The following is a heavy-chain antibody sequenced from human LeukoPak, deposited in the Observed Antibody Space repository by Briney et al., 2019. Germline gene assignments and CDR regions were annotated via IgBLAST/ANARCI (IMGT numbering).Heavy chain of an antibody. CDR1: GFTVSSNY. D-gene: IGHD5-12*01. CDR3: AKITPDSRTSGYDGFDY. V-gene: IGHV3-53*01. Sequence: QPGGSLRLSCAASGFTVSSNYMSWVRQAPGKGLEWVSIIYSGGSTFYADSVKGRFTISRDNSKNTLYLQMNSLRAEDTAVYYCAKITPDSRTSGYDGFDYWGQGTLVTVSS. J-gene: IGHJ4*02. CDR2: IYSGGST.